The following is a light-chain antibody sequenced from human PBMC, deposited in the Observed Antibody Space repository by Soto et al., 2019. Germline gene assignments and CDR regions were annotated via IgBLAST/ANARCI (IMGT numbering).Light chain of an antibody. Sequence: DIQMTQSPSTLSASVGDRVTITCRASQSISNWLAWYQQKPGKAPNLLIYDASSLESGVPSRFSGSEFGTEFTLTISSLQPDDFATYYCQQYSTYMWTFGQGTKVEIK. CDR1: QSISNW. J-gene: IGKJ1*01. CDR3: QQYSTYMWT. V-gene: IGKV1-5*01. CDR2: DAS.